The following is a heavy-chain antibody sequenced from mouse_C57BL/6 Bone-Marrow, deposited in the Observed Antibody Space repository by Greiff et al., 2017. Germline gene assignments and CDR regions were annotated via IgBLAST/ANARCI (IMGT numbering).Heavy chain of an antibody. D-gene: IGHD1-1*01. J-gene: IGHJ3*01. CDR3: ARRKNRLLRSFAY. CDR1: GYTFTSYG. V-gene: IGHV1-81*01. Sequence: VMLVESGAELARPGASVKLSCKASGYTFTSYGISWVKQRTGQGLEWIGEIYPRSGNTYYNEKFKGKATLTADKSSSTAYMELRSLTSEDSAVYFCARRKNRLLRSFAYWGQGTLVTVSA. CDR2: IYPRSGNT.